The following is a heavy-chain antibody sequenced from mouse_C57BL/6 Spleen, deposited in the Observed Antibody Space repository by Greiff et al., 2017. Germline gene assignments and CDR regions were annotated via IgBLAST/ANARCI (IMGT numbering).Heavy chain of an antibody. J-gene: IGHJ2*01. CDR3: AGAHATCFDY. CDR2: IYPGDGDT. CDR1: GYAFSSSW. D-gene: IGHD3-2*02. V-gene: IGHV1-82*01. Sequence: QVQLQQSGPELVKPGASVKISCKASGYAFSSSWMNWVKQRPGKGLEWIGRIYPGDGDTNYNGKFKGKATLTADKSSSTAYMQLSSLTSEDSAVSFCAGAHATCFDYWGQGTPLTVSS.